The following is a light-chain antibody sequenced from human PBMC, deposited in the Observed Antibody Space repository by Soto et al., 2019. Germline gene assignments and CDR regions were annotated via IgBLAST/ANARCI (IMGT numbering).Light chain of an antibody. CDR1: SSNIGAGYD. J-gene: IGLJ2*01. Sequence: QSVLTQPPSVSGAPGQRVTISCTGSSSNIGAGYDVYWYQQFSGTAPKLLIYGNSNRPSGVPDRFSGSKSGTSASLAITGLQAEDEADYYCQSYDSSLSGYVVFGGGIKLTVL. V-gene: IGLV1-40*01. CDR3: QSYDSSLSGYVV. CDR2: GNS.